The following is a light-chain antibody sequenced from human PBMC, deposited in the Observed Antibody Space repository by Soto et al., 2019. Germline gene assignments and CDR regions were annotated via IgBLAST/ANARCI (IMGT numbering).Light chain of an antibody. Sequence: IQLTQSPSSLSASVGDRVTITCRASQDLSGYLAWYQQKPGKAPKLLIYAASTLQSGVPSRFSGSGSETDFTLTVSSLQPEDFATYDCQQVNNYPLIFGGGTKVEI. CDR1: QDLSGY. CDR3: QQVNNYPLI. V-gene: IGKV1-9*01. J-gene: IGKJ4*01. CDR2: AAS.